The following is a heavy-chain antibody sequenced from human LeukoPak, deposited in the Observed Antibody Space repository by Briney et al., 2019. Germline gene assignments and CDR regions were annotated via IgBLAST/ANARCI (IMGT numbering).Heavy chain of an antibody. D-gene: IGHD3-10*01. CDR2: IIPIFGTA. Sequence: GASVKVSCKASGYIFTSYVLHWVRQAPGQGLEWMGWIIPIFGTANYAQKFQGRVTITADESTSTAYMELSSLRSEDTAVYYCASYYGSGSYTSDYWGQGTLVTVSS. CDR1: GYIFTSYV. J-gene: IGHJ4*02. CDR3: ASYYGSGSYTSDY. V-gene: IGHV1-69*13.